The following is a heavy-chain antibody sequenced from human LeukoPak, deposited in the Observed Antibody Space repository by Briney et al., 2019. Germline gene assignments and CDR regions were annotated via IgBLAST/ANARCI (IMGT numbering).Heavy chain of an antibody. CDR2: IYYSGST. CDR1: DFSVSSNY. CDR3: ASRSSIWSGYQDTLYYFDS. V-gene: IGHV4-59*02. J-gene: IGHJ4*02. D-gene: IGHD3-3*01. Sequence: GSLRLSCAASDFSVSSNYMSWIRQPPGKRLEWIGHIYYSGSTNYNPSLKSRVTISVDTSKNQFSLKLSSVTAADTAVYYCASRSSIWSGYQDTLYYFDSWGQGTLVTVSS.